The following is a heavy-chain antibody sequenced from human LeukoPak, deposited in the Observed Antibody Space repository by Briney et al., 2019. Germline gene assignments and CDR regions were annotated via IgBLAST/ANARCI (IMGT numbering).Heavy chain of an antibody. J-gene: IGHJ5*02. CDR3: AKDKSRGAIFDVLDP. Sequence: GGSLRLSCAASGFTFSSYAMSWVCQAPGKGLDWVSASGSGGSTYYADSVKGRFTISRDNSKNTLYLQMNSLRAEDTAVYYCAKDKSRGAIFDVLDPWGQGTLVTVSS. V-gene: IGHV3-23*01. CDR2: SGSGGST. D-gene: IGHD3-3*01. CDR1: GFTFSSYA.